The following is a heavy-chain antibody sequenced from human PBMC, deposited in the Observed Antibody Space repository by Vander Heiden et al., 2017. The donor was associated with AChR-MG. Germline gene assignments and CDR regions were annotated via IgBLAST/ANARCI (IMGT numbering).Heavy chain of an antibody. D-gene: IGHD4-4*01. J-gene: IGHJ6*02. Sequence: EVQLVEPGVGSVPPGVSLRLSCAASGFPFTDDEMHWGRQATGKGVGWGSAIGTAGDTYYPGSVKGRFTISRENAKNSLYLQMNSLRGGDTAVYYCARAPARNHYYYYGMDVWGQGTTVTVSS. V-gene: IGHV3-13*01. CDR3: ARAPARNHYYYYGMDV. CDR1: GFPFTDDE. CDR2: IGTAGDT.